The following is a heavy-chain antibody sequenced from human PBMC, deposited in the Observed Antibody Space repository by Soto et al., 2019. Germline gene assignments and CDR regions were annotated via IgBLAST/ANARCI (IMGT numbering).Heavy chain of an antibody. D-gene: IGHD1-20*01. J-gene: IGHJ5*02. Sequence: SETLSLTCTVSGGSISSYYWSWIRQPPGKGLEWIGYIYYSGSTNYNPSLKSRVTISIDTSKNQFSLKLSSVTAADTAVYYCARANWNASWFDPWGQGTLVTVSS. CDR2: IYYSGST. CDR1: GGSISSYY. V-gene: IGHV4-59*08. CDR3: ARANWNASWFDP.